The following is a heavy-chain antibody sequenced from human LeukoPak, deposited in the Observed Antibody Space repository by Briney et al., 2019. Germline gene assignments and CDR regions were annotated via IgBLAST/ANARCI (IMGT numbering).Heavy chain of an antibody. V-gene: IGHV4-31*03. J-gene: IGHJ4*02. Sequence: SETLSLTCTVSGGSISSGGYYWSWVRQHPGKGLEWIGYIYYSGSTYYNPSLKSRVTISVDTSKNQFSLKLSSVTAADTAVYYCARAVYYDSSGYYYFDYWGQGTLVTVSS. CDR1: GGSISSGGYY. CDR2: IYYSGST. CDR3: ARAVYYDSSGYYYFDY. D-gene: IGHD3-22*01.